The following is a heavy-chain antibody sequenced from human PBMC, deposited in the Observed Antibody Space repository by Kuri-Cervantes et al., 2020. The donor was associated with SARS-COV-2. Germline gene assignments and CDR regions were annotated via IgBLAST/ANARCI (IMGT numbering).Heavy chain of an antibody. V-gene: IGHV3-33*01. J-gene: IGHJ4*02. CDR2: IWYGGSNK. CDR3: AREGDIVVVPAVYFDY. CDR1: GLTFSSYG. D-gene: IGHD2-2*01. Sequence: GGSLRLSCAASGLTFSSYGMHWVRQAPGKGLEWVAVIWYGGSNKYYADSVKGRFTISRDNSKNSLYLQMNSLRAEDTAVYYCAREGDIVVVPAVYFDYWGQGTPVTVSS.